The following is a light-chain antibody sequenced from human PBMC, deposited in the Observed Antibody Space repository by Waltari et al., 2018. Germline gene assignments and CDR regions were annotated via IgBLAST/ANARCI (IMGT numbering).Light chain of an antibody. Sequence: EIVLTQSTATLSLSPGERATLSCGASQSVASNYLAWYQQKPGLAPRLLIYDASSRATGIPARFSGSGSGTDFTLTISRLEPEDFAVYFCQQYAGSPWTFGQGTKVEIK. CDR2: DAS. CDR1: QSVASNY. CDR3: QQYAGSPWT. J-gene: IGKJ1*01. V-gene: IGKV3D-20*01.